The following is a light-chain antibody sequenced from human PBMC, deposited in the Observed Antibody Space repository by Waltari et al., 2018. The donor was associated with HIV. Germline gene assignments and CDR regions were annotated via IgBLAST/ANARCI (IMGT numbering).Light chain of an antibody. CDR2: EVS. CDR3: NSYAGSNNWV. Sequence: QSALTQPPSASGSPGPSVTIPCTATSSHAGAYNSLSWYQQHPGKAPKLMIYEVSKRPSGVPDRFSGSKSGNTASLTVSGLQAEDEADYYCNSYAGSNNWVFGGGTKLTVL. CDR1: SSHAGAYNS. J-gene: IGLJ3*02. V-gene: IGLV2-8*01.